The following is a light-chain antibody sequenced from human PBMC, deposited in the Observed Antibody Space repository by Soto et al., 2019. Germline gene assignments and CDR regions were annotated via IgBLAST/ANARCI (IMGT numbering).Light chain of an antibody. V-gene: IGKV1-39*01. CDR1: QNVSNY. CDR3: QESYTRA. CDR2: AAS. Sequence: DIPMTQSPSSLSASVGDRVTITCRASQNVSNYLNWYQKKSGEAPNLLIFAASTLQSGVPSRFSGSGAETEFTLTISSLQPEDFATYYCQESYTRAFGQGTVVEI. J-gene: IGKJ1*01.